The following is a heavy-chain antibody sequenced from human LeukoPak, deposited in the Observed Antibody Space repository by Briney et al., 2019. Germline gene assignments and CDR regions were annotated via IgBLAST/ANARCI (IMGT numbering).Heavy chain of an antibody. D-gene: IGHD3-3*01. V-gene: IGHV1-18*01. J-gene: IGHJ4*02. CDR2: ISAYNGNT. Sequence: ASVKVSCKASGYTFTSYGISWVRQAPGQGLEWMGWISAYNGNTNYAQKLQGRVTMTTDTSTSTAYMELRSLRSDDTAVYYCARGSNYDFWSGYPDYWGQGTLVTVSS. CDR3: ARGSNYDFWSGYPDY. CDR1: GYTFTSYG.